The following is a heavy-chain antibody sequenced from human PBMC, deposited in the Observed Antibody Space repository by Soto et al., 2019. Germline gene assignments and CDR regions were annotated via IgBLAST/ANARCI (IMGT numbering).Heavy chain of an antibody. CDR3: ARNNYDSGSYYT. J-gene: IGHJ4*02. CDR2: INHSGST. Sequence: SETLSLTCAVYGGSFSGYYWTWIRQPPGKGLEWIGEINHSGSTNYNPSLKSRVTISVDTSKNQFSPKLGSVTAADTALYYCARNNYDSGSYYTWGQGTLVTVSS. D-gene: IGHD3-10*01. CDR1: GGSFSGYY. V-gene: IGHV4-34*01.